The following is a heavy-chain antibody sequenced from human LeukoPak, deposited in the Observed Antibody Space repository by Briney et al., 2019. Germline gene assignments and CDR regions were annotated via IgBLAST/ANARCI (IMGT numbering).Heavy chain of an antibody. D-gene: IGHD3-10*01. CDR3: AKDQYYGSGSYRWGFDY. CDR2: ISSSGSTI. V-gene: IGHV3-48*03. J-gene: IGHJ4*02. Sequence: GGSLRLSCAASGFTFSSYEMNWVRQAPGKGLEWVSYISSSGSTIYYADSVKGRFTISRDNSKNTLYLQMNSLRAEDTAVYYCAKDQYYGSGSYRWGFDYWGQGTLVTVSS. CDR1: GFTFSSYE.